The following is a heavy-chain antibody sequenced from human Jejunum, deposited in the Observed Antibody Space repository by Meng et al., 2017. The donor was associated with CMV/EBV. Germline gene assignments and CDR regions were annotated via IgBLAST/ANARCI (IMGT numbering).Heavy chain of an antibody. CDR2: ISHYNGNI. Sequence: LVPQAPGQWLECVGWISHYNGNIHYAQIVQGRVTMTTDRSTRTAYMDLSSLRSEDTAVYYCARGGGITSGGAIVTDLGYYYGMDVWGQGTSVTVSS. V-gene: IGHV1-18*01. J-gene: IGHJ6*02. D-gene: IGHD3-16*02. CDR3: ARGGGITSGGAIVTDLGYYYGMDV.